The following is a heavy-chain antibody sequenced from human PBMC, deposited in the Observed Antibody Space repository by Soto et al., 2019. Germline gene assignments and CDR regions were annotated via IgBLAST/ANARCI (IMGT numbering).Heavy chain of an antibody. V-gene: IGHV3-21*01. CDR2: ISSSSSYI. J-gene: IGHJ6*02. D-gene: IGHD3-10*01. CDR1: GXTFSSYS. Sequence: GSLRLSCAASGXTFSSYSMNWVRQAPGKGLELVSSISSSSSYIYYAESVKCRFTISRDNAKNSLYLQMNSLRAEDTAVYYCARDLPKQIRYYYYGMDVWGQGTTVTVSS. CDR3: ARDLPKQIRYYYYGMDV.